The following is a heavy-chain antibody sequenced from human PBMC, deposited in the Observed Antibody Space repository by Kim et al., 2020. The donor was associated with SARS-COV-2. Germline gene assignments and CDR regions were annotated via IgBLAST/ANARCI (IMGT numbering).Heavy chain of an antibody. CDR1: GYTFTSYG. V-gene: IGHV1-18*01. Sequence: ASVKVSCKASGYTFTSYGISWVRQAPGQGLEWMGWISAYNGNTNYAQKLQGRVTMTTDTSTSTAYMELRSLRSDDTAVYYCARVPVFCSSTSCYAGGPVYYYYYGMDVWGQGTMVTVSS. D-gene: IGHD2-2*01. CDR2: ISAYNGNT. CDR3: ARVPVFCSSTSCYAGGPVYYYYYGMDV. J-gene: IGHJ6*02.